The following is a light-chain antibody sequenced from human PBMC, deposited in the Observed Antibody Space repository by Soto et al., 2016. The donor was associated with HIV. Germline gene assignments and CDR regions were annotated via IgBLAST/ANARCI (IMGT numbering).Light chain of an antibody. CDR2: AAS. CDR1: QGISNS. V-gene: IGKV1-NL1*01. J-gene: IGKJ4*01. CDR3: KQYYSLPIT. Sequence: DIQMTQSPSSLSASVGDRVTITCRASQGISNSLAWYQQKPGKVPKVLLYAASKLESGVPSRFVGSGYGTDFTLTIRSLQPEDFANYYCKQYYSLPITFGGGAKVEIK.